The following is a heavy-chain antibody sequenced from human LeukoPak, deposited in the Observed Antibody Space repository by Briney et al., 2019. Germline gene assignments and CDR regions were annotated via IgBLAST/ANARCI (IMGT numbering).Heavy chain of an antibody. D-gene: IGHD2-15*01. CDR3: ARAGAFARRYCSGGSCGNWFDP. CDR1: GFTFSSYS. CDR2: ISSSSSYI. V-gene: IGHV3-21*01. Sequence: GGSLRLSCAASGFTFSSYSMNWVRQAPGKGLEWVSSISSSSSYIYYADSVKGRFTISRDNAKNSLYLQMNSLRAEDTAVYYCARAGAFARRYCSGGSCGNWFDPWGQGTLVTVSS. J-gene: IGHJ5*02.